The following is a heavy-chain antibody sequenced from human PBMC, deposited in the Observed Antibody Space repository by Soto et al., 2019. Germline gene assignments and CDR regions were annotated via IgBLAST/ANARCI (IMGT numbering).Heavy chain of an antibody. CDR3: ARAGDRGYEHDD. D-gene: IGHD5-12*01. J-gene: IGHJ4*02. CDR1: GFTFSNYW. Sequence: EVQLVESGGGLVQPGGSLTLSCAASGFTFSNYWMHWVRQAPGKGLVWVSRINSGGSSTSYADSVQGRFTISRDNARKTLYVQMTRLRVEDTAVDYCARAGDRGYEHDDWGQGTLVPVSS. CDR2: INSGGSST. V-gene: IGHV3-74*01.